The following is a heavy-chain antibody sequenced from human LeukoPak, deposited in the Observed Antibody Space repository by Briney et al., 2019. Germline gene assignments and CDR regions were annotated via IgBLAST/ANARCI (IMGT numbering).Heavy chain of an antibody. CDR1: GFTFDDYA. CDR3: AKLDV. J-gene: IGHJ6*02. Sequence: GGSLRLSCAASGFTFDDYAVHWVRQAPGKGLEWVSGISWNSGSIGYADSVKGRFTISRDNAKNSLYLQMNSLRAEDTALYYCAKLDVWGQGTTVTVSS. CDR2: ISWNSGSI. V-gene: IGHV3-9*01.